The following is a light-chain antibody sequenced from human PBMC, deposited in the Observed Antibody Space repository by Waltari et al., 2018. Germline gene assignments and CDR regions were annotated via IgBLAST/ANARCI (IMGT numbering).Light chain of an antibody. Sequence: EIVLTQSPGTLSLSPGESAPISCRASQSVTSSHLAWYQQKPGQAPRLLIYGASSRATAIPDRFSGSGSGTDFTLTISRLEAEDFAVYYCQQYGSSPRTFGQGTKVEIK. V-gene: IGKV3-20*01. CDR2: GAS. CDR3: QQYGSSPRT. J-gene: IGKJ1*01. CDR1: QSVTSSH.